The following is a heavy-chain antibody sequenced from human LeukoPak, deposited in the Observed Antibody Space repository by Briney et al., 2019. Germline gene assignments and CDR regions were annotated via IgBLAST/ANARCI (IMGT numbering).Heavy chain of an antibody. CDR2: ISYDGSNK. V-gene: IGHV3-30*03. Sequence: PGGSLRLSCAASGFTFSSYGMHWVRQAPGKGLEWVAVISYDGSNKYYADSVKGRFTISRDNSKNTLYLQMNSLRAEDTAVYYCTGPGYGSPISNFDYWGQGTLVTVSS. D-gene: IGHD4-17*01. CDR3: TGPGYGSPISNFDY. CDR1: GFTFSSYG. J-gene: IGHJ4*02.